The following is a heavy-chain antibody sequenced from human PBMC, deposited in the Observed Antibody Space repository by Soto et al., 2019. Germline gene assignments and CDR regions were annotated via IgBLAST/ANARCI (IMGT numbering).Heavy chain of an antibody. CDR3: AKNFDPPALWFGETYAFDI. V-gene: IGHV3-23*01. J-gene: IGHJ3*02. CDR2: ISGSGGST. Sequence: EVQLLESGGGLVQPGGSLRLSCAASGFTFSSYAMSWVRQAPGKGLEWVSIISGSGGSTYYADSVKGRFTISRDNSKNRLYLQMNSRRAEDTAVYYCAKNFDPPALWFGETYAFDIWGQGTMVTVSS. CDR1: GFTFSSYA. D-gene: IGHD3-10*01.